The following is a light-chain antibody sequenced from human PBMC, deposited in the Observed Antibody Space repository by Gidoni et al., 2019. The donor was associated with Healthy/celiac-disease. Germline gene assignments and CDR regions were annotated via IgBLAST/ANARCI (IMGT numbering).Light chain of an antibody. J-gene: IGKJ2*01. V-gene: IGKV1-39*01. CDR1: QSISSY. CDR2: AAS. Sequence: DIQLTQSPSSLSASVGDRVTITCRASQSISSYLNWYQQKPGKAPQLLIYAASSLQSGVQSRFSGSGSGTDFTLPISSLQPEDFATYDCQQSYSTPDTFXQXTKLEIK. CDR3: QQSYSTPDT.